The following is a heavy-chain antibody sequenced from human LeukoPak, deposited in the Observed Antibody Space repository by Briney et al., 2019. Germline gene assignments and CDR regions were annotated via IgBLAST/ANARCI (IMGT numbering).Heavy chain of an antibody. CDR3: ATAPASGSYYGVDY. Sequence: SETLSLTCTVSGGSVSSGSYYWSWIRQPPGKGLERIGYIYYSGSTNYNPSLKSRVTISVDTSKNQFSLKLSSVTAADTAVYYCATAPASGSYYGVDYWGQGTLVTVSS. CDR2: IYYSGST. J-gene: IGHJ4*02. V-gene: IGHV4-61*01. D-gene: IGHD1-26*01. CDR1: GGSVSSGSYY.